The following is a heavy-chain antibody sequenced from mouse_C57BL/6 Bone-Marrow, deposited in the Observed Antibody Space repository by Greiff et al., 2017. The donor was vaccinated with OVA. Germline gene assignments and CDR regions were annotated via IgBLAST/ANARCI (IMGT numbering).Heavy chain of an antibody. Sequence: EVQLVESGPELVKPGASVKISCKASGYSFTGYYMNWVKQSPEKSLEWIGEINPSTGGTTYNQKFKAKATLTVDKSSSTAYMQLKSLTSEDSAVYYCARNYYGSRWYFDVWGTGTTVTVSS. CDR1: GYSFTGYY. CDR2: INPSTGGT. CDR3: ARNYYGSRWYFDV. D-gene: IGHD1-1*01. V-gene: IGHV1-42*01. J-gene: IGHJ1*03.